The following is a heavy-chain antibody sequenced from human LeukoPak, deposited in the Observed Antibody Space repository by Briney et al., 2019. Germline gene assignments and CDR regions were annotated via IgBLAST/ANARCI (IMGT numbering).Heavy chain of an antibody. Sequence: SETLSLTCTVSGGSVSSGSYYWSWIRQPPGKGLEWIGYIYYSGSTNYNPSLKSRVTISVDTSKNQFSLKLSYVTAADTAVYYCARDPPDGAFDIWGQGTMVTVSS. CDR2: IYYSGST. CDR1: GGSVSSGSYY. V-gene: IGHV4-61*01. CDR3: ARDPPDGAFDI. D-gene: IGHD5-24*01. J-gene: IGHJ3*02.